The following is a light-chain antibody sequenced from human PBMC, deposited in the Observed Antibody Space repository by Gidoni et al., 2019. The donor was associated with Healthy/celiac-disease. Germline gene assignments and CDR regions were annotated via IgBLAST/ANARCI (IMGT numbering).Light chain of an antibody. CDR1: QGISSY. Sequence: LQMTQSPSFLSASVGDRVTITCRASQGISSYLAWYQQKPGKAPKLLNYAASTLQSGVPSRFSGSGSGTEFTLTISSLQPEDFATYYCQQLNSYPITFGQGTRLEIK. J-gene: IGKJ5*01. CDR2: AAS. CDR3: QQLNSYPIT. V-gene: IGKV1-9*01.